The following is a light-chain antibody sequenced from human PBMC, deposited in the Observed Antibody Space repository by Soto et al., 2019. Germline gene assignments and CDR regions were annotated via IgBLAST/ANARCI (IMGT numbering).Light chain of an antibody. Sequence: DVQLTQSPSTLSASVGDRVTVTCRASHSINKWLAWYQQKPGRAPKLLIYDVTKLESGVPSRFEGSGSWTEFTLPISSMQPGDFATYYCHQYDSYSPPWTFGQGTKVEIK. V-gene: IGKV1-5*01. CDR3: HQYDSYSPPWT. CDR2: DVT. J-gene: IGKJ1*01. CDR1: HSINKW.